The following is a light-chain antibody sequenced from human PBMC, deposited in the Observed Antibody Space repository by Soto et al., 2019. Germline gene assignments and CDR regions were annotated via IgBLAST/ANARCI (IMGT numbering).Light chain of an antibody. CDR1: QNINTI. J-gene: IGKJ5*01. Sequence: EVVLTQYPATLSVSPGDGATLSCRASQNINTILAWYQQKPGQAPRLLIYGASTRATGIPARFSGSGSGTEFTLTISSLQSEDFAVYYCQQYNNWPITFGQGTRLEIK. V-gene: IGKV3-15*01. CDR2: GAS. CDR3: QQYNNWPIT.